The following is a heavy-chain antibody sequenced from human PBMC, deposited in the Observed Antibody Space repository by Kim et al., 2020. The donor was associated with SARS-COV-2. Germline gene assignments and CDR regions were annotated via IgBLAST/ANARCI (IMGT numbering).Heavy chain of an antibody. D-gene: IGHD3-10*01. CDR3: ARDLITMVRGAGDY. J-gene: IGHJ4*02. Sequence: APKSQGRVTMTRDTSTSTVYMELSSLRSEDTAVYYCARDLITMVRGAGDYWGQGTLVTVSS. V-gene: IGHV1-46*01.